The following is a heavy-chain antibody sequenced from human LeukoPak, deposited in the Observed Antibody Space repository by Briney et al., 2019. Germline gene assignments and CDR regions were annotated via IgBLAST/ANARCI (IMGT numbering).Heavy chain of an antibody. V-gene: IGHV3-21*01. D-gene: IGHD3-22*01. CDR2: IISSSSYI. Sequence: GGSLRLSCAASGFTFSSYSMNWVRQAPGKGLEWVSSIISSSSYIYYADSVKGRFTISRDNAKNSLYLQMNSLRAEDTAVYYCARDLTYYDSSGYIHYYGMDVWGQGTTVTVSS. J-gene: IGHJ6*02. CDR1: GFTFSSYS. CDR3: ARDLTYYDSSGYIHYYGMDV.